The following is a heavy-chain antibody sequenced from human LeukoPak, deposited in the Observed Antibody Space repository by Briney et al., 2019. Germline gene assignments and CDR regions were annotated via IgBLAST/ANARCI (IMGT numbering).Heavy chain of an antibody. CDR1: GFTFSSYA. J-gene: IGHJ4*02. CDR3: ARRSSGSPPYYFDY. Sequence: GGSLGLSCAASGFTFSSYAMSWVRRAPGKGLEWVSAISGSGGSTYYADSVKGRFTISRDNSKNTLYLQMNSLRAEDTAVYYCARRSSGSPPYYFDYWGQGTLVTVSS. CDR2: ISGSGGST. D-gene: IGHD1-26*01. V-gene: IGHV3-23*01.